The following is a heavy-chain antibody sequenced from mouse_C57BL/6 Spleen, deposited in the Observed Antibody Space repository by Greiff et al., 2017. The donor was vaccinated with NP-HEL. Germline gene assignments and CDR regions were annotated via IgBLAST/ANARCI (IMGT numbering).Heavy chain of an antibody. CDR3: ARRGYSNYVSYAMDY. CDR1: GYTFTSYW. CDR2: IDPSDSET. J-gene: IGHJ4*01. Sequence: VQLQQPGAELVRPGSSVKLSCKASGYTFTSYWMHWVKQRPIQGLEWIGNIDPSDSETHYNQKFKDKATLTVDKSSSTAYMQLSSLTSEDSAVYYCARRGYSNYVSYAMDYWGQGTSVTVSS. V-gene: IGHV1-52*01. D-gene: IGHD2-5*01.